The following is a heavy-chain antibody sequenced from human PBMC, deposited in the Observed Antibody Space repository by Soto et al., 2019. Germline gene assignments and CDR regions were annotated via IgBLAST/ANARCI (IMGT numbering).Heavy chain of an antibody. J-gene: IGHJ5*02. CDR3: AKDIVVVVAARREGWFDP. CDR2: IKKDGSEK. D-gene: IGHD2-15*01. Sequence: GGSLRLSCAASGFSFSLYWMTWVRQTPGKGLEWVANIKKDGSEKYYLDSVKGRFTISRDNAKNSVYLQMNSLRAEDTAVYYCAKDIVVVVAARREGWFDPWGQGTRVTVSS. V-gene: IGHV3-7*03. CDR1: GFSFSLYW.